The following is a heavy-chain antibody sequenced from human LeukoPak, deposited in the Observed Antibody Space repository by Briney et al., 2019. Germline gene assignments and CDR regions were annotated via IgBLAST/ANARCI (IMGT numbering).Heavy chain of an antibody. V-gene: IGHV5-51*01. CDR3: ARRDCGGDCYSRGGFDY. CDR2: IYPGDSDT. J-gene: IGHJ4*02. D-gene: IGHD2-21*02. CDR1: GYIFTNYW. Sequence: PGESLKISCECSGYIFTNYWIGWVRQMPGKGLEWMGIIYPGDSDTRYSPSFQGQVTISADKSISTTYLQWSSLKASDTAMYHCARRDCGGDCYSRGGFDYWGQGSLVTVSS.